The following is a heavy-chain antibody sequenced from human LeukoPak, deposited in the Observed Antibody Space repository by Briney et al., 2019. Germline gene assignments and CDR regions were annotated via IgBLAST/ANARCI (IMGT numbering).Heavy chain of an antibody. Sequence: GGSLRLSCVAPGFTSSRYWMHWVRQAPGKGLVWVSRINSDGSSITYADSVKGRFTISRDNAKNTLYLQMTSLIVEDTAVYYCVRGSGVAVYWGQGAMVTVSS. CDR2: INSDGSSI. CDR3: VRGSGVAVY. J-gene: IGHJ4*02. V-gene: IGHV3-74*03. CDR1: GFTSSRYW. D-gene: IGHD3-10*01.